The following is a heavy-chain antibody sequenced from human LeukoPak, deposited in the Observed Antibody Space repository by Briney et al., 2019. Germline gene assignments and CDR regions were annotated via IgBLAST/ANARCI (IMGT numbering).Heavy chain of an antibody. CDR3: AKWGDYDIVTGYYDPDY. Sequence: GGSLRLSCAVSGFTLRNYAMYWVRQAPGKGLEWVSAVSGHSTYYADSVKGRFTMSRDTSTSTLYLQMNSLRADDTAVDYCAKWGDYDIVTGYYDPDYWGQGTLVTVSS. CDR2: VSGHST. V-gene: IGHV3-23*01. CDR1: GFTLRNYA. J-gene: IGHJ4*02. D-gene: IGHD3-9*01.